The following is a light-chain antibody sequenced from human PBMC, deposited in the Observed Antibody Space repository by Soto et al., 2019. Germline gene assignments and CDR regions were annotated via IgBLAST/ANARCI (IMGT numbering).Light chain of an antibody. Sequence: EIVLTQSPGTLSLSPGERATLSCRASQSINSNLAWYQQKPGQAPRLLIYGASTRATSIPARFSGSGSGTEFTLTISSLQSEDFAVYYCQQYDSSPRTFGQGTKVDIK. CDR1: QSINSN. V-gene: IGKV3-15*01. CDR2: GAS. J-gene: IGKJ1*01. CDR3: QQYDSSPRT.